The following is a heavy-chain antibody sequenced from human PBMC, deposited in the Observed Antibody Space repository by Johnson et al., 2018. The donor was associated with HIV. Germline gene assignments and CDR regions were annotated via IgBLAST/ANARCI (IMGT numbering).Heavy chain of an antibody. CDR1: GFTFNDHG. CDR2: INWNGGRT. J-gene: IGHJ3*02. CDR3: ARDLRVGAIDGFDI. Sequence: EVQLMESGGGVVRPGGSLRLSCATSGFTFNDHGMTWVRQAPGKGLEWVCDINWNGGRTDYADSVKGRFTISRDNAKNSLFLQMNSLRADDPAVFYCARDLRVGAIDGFDIWGQGTKVTVSS. D-gene: IGHD1-26*01. V-gene: IGHV3-20*04.